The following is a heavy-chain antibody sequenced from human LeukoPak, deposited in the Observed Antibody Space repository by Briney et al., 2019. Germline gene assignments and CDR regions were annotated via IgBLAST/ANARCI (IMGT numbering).Heavy chain of an antibody. V-gene: IGHV3-7*05. CDR2: IDLSGGRN. CDR1: GFTFSRFW. CDR3: ARDVEGGTFDI. Sequence: HPGGSLRLSCAASGFTFSRFWMNWVRQAPGRGLEWVANIDLSGGRNNYVDSVKGRFTISRDNAKNSLFLEMSSLRADDTAVYFCARDVEGGTFDIWGQGTTVTVST. D-gene: IGHD3-16*01. J-gene: IGHJ3*02.